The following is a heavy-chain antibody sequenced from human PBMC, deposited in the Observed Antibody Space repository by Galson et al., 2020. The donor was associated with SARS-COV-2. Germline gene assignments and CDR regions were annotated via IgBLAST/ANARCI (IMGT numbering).Heavy chain of an antibody. D-gene: IGHD1-26*01. CDR3: VTWTVGGSLNY. Sequence: EWVAHISPDGSEKYYVDSVKGRFTISRDNARNSLFVQMNTLRAADTAVYYCVTWTVGGSLNYWGQGTLVTVSS. V-gene: IGHV3-7*03. J-gene: IGHJ4*02. CDR2: ISPDGSEK.